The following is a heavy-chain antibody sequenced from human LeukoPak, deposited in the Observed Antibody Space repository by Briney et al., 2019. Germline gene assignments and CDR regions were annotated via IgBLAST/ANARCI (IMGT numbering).Heavy chain of an antibody. D-gene: IGHD3-3*01. CDR2: IYHSGST. J-gene: IGHJ4*02. CDR1: GYSISSGYY. V-gene: IGHV4-38-2*02. CDR3: ARVNFWSGYSDY. Sequence: PSETLSLTCTVSGYSISSGYYWGWIRQPPGKGLEWIGSIYHSGSTYYNPSLKSRVTISVDTSKNQLSLKLSSVTAADTAVYYCARVNFWSGYSDYWGQGTLVTVSS.